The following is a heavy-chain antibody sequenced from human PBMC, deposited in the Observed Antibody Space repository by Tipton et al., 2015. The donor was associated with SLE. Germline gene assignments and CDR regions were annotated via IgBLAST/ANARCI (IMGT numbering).Heavy chain of an antibody. CDR2: LYTSGST. Sequence: TLSLTCTVSGGSISSNSLSWIRQPAGKRLEWIGRLYTSGSTNYNPSLQSRASMSLDTSKNQLSLKLSSVTAADTAVYYCGARGAFDIWGQGTMVTVSS. J-gene: IGHJ3*02. CDR3: GARGAFDI. V-gene: IGHV4-4*07. CDR1: GGSISSNS. D-gene: IGHD3-16*01.